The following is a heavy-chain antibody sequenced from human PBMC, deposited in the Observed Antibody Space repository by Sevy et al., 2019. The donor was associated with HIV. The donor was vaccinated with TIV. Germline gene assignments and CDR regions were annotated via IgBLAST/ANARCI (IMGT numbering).Heavy chain of an antibody. CDR2: IKSKTDGGTT. Sequence: GGSLRLSCAASGFTFSNAWMSWVRQAPGKGLEWVGRIKSKTDGGTTDYVAPVKGRFTISRDDSKNTLFLQMNSLKTEDTAVYYCSTDPIIVLLVTDGMDVWGQATTVTVSS. CDR3: STDPIIVLLVTDGMDV. D-gene: IGHD2-8*02. J-gene: IGHJ6*02. CDR1: GFTFSNAW. V-gene: IGHV3-15*01.